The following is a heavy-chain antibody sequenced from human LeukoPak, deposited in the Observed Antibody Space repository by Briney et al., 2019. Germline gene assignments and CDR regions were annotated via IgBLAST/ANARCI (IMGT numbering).Heavy chain of an antibody. J-gene: IGHJ4*02. CDR3: AKYSQAAANSYFDY. CDR1: GFTFSNYA. D-gene: IGHD2-15*01. Sequence: GGSLRLSCAASGFTFSNYAMSWVRQAPGKGLEWVSVISGNGGSIDYADLVKGRFTISRDNSKNTLNLQMNSLRVEDTAIYYCAKYSQAAANSYFDYWGQGTLVTVSS. V-gene: IGHV3-23*01. CDR2: ISGNGGSI.